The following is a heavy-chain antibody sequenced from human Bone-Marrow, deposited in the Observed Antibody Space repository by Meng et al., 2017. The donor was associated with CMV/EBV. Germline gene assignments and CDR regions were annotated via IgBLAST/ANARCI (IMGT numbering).Heavy chain of an antibody. J-gene: IGHJ4*02. CDR3: ARGTLRRSDS. V-gene: IGHV3-7*01. CDR2: IKYDGSEI. Sequence: GGSLRLSCAASGFIFSGYWMSWVRQPPGKGLGWVANIKYDGSEIAYVDSVEGRFTTSRDNAKNSLYLQMNSLRVEDTAVYYCARGTLRRSDSWGQGTLVTVSS. D-gene: IGHD3-3*01. CDR1: GFIFSGYW.